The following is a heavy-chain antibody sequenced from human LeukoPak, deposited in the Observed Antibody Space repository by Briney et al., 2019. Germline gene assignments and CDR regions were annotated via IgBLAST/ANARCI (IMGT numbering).Heavy chain of an antibody. V-gene: IGHV3-66*02. D-gene: IGHD3-22*01. J-gene: IGHJ4*02. CDR2: IYSGGST. Sequence: GGSLRLYCAASGFTVSSNYMSWVRQAPGKGLEWVSAIYSGGSTYYADSVKGRFTISRDNSKNTLYLQKNSLRAEDTAVYYCARDRDYDSSCYYYNDYWGQGTLVTVSS. CDR3: ARDRDYDSSCYYYNDY. CDR1: GFTVSSNY.